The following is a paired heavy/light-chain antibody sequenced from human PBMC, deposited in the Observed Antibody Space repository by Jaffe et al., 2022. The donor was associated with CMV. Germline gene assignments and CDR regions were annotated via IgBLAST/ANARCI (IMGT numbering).Heavy chain of an antibody. Sequence: EVQLVESGGGLIQPGGSLRLSCAASGFTVSSNYMSWVRQAPGKGLEWVSVIYSGGSTYYADSVKGRFTISRDNSKNTLYLQMNSLRAEDTAVYYCARGGTFQTYCGGDCSLHFDYWGQGTLVTVSS. J-gene: IGHJ4*02. V-gene: IGHV3-53*01. CDR2: IYSGGST. CDR3: ARGGTFQTYCGGDCSLHFDY. CDR1: GFTVSSNY. D-gene: IGHD2-21*02.
Light chain of an antibody. J-gene: IGLJ2*01. V-gene: IGLV1-40*01. CDR3: QSYDSSLSGLVV. Sequence: QSVLTQPPSVSGAPGQRVTISCTGSSSNIGAGYDVHWYQQLPGTAPKLLIYGNSNRPSGVPDRFSGSKSGTSASLAITGLQAEDEADYYCQSYDSSLSGLVVFGGGTKLTVL. CDR2: GNS. CDR1: SSNIGAGYD.